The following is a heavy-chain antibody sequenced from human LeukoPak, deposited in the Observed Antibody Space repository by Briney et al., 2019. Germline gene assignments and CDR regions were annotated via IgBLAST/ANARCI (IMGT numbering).Heavy chain of an antibody. CDR1: GYTFTGQY. J-gene: IGHJ3*02. CDR3: AREGYYDSSATNAFDI. V-gene: IGHV1-2*02. CDR2: INLNSGGT. Sequence: ASVKVSCKTSGYTFTGQYLHWVRQAPGQGLEWMGWINLNSGGTKSAQKFQGRVIMTRDTSISTAYMELRSLSSDDTAVYYCAREGYYDSSATNAFDIWGQGTMVTVSS. D-gene: IGHD3-22*01.